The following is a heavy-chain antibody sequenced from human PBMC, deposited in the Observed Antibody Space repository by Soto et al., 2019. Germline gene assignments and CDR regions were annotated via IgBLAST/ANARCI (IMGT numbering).Heavy chain of an antibody. CDR1: GGTISSWY. V-gene: IGHV3-48*01. J-gene: IGHJ2*01. CDR2: ISSSSSTI. CDR3: ARGPYYYDSSGPWGYF. D-gene: IGHD3-22*01. Sequence: ETLSLTCTVSGGTISSWYWSWIRQPPGKGLDWVSYISSSSSTIYYADSVKGRFTISRDNAKNSLYLQMNSLRAEDTAVYYCARGPYYYDSSGPWGYF.